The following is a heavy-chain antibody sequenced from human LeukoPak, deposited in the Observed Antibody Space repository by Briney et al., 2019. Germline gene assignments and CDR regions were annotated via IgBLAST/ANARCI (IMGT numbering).Heavy chain of an antibody. CDR2: IWYDGRNE. J-gene: IGHJ3*02. V-gene: IGHV3-33*06. CDR3: AKDRLYGNTIIDDAFDI. CDR1: GFTFSLYG. Sequence: GGSLRLSCAASGFTFSLYGMHWVRQAPGKGLECVAVIWYDGRNEYYADSVKGRFTISRDNSKSTLYLQMNSLRAEDTGVYYCAKDRLYGNTIIDDAFDIWGQGTMVTVFS. D-gene: IGHD5-24*01.